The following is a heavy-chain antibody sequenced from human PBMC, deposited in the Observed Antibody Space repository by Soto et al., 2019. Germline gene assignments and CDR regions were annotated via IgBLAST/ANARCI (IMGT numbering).Heavy chain of an antibody. J-gene: IGHJ4*02. Sequence: EVQLVESGGGLVQPGGSLKLSCAVSGFTFSGSAMHWVRQASGKGLEWVGRIRSKSNSYATAYAASVKGRFTISRDDSKNTAYLHMNSLKTEDTAVYYCTRGYCDYVRDYWGQGTLVTVSS. V-gene: IGHV3-73*01. CDR1: GFTFSGSA. CDR3: TRGYCDYVRDY. CDR2: IRSKSNSYAT. D-gene: IGHD4-17*01.